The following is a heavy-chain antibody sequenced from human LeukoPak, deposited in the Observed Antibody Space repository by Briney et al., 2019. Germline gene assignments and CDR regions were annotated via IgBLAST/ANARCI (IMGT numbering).Heavy chain of an antibody. V-gene: IGHV1-8*01. Sequence: ASVKVSCKASGYTFTSYDINWVRQATGQGLEWMGWMNPNSGNTGYAQKFQGRVTVTRNTSISTAYMELSSLRSEDTAVYYCARARGSNNRQEFFDYWGQGTLVTVSS. D-gene: IGHD1-26*01. CDR2: MNPNSGNT. CDR1: GYTFTSYD. J-gene: IGHJ4*02. CDR3: ARARGSNNRQEFFDY.